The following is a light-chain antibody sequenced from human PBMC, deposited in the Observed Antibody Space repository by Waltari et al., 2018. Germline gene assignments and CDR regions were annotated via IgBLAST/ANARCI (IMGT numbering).Light chain of an antibody. CDR2: DTS. CDR3: LQRYNWPVT. Sequence: IVLTQSPATLSLSPGERATLSCRASETVDTYLAWYYQKPGQAPRLLIYDTSNRAPGIPARFSGSGSGTDFTLSISSLEPEDFAVYYCLQRYNWPVTVGGGTRVEIK. CDR1: ETVDTY. V-gene: IGKV3-11*01. J-gene: IGKJ4*01.